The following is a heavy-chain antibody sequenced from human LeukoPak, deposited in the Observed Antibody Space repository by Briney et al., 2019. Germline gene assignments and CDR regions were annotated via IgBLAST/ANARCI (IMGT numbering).Heavy chain of an antibody. CDR2: ISAYNGNT. Sequence: ASVNLSCKVSGYTFTSYGISWVRQAPGQGLEWMGWISAYNGNTTYAQKLQGRVTMTTDTSTSTAYMELRSLRSDDTAVYYCARDREDGSGSYYNDYYYYGMDVWGQGTTVTVSS. D-gene: IGHD3-10*01. J-gene: IGHJ6*02. CDR1: GYTFTSYG. CDR3: ARDREDGSGSYYNDYYYYGMDV. V-gene: IGHV1-18*01.